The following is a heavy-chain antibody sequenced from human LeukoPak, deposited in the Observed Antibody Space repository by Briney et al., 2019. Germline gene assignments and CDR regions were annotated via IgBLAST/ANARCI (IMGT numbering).Heavy chain of an antibody. CDR3: ARNRGVLLWFGESSKPDVFDY. J-gene: IGHJ4*02. CDR1: GGSISSSSYY. Sequence: KPSETLSLTCTVSGGSISSSSYYWGWIRQPPGKGLEWIGSIYYSGSTYYNPSLKSRVTISVDTSKNQFSLKLSSVTAADTAVYYCARNRGVLLWFGESSKPDVFDYWGQGTLVTVSS. CDR2: IYYSGST. D-gene: IGHD3-10*01. V-gene: IGHV4-39*07.